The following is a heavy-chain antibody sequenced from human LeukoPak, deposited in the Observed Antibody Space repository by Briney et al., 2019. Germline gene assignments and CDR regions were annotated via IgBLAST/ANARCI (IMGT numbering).Heavy chain of an antibody. CDR2: IYYSGST. CDR3: ARGPHHGYCSSTSCYLSYYYMDV. CDR1: GGSISSYY. J-gene: IGHJ6*03. V-gene: IGHV4-59*01. Sequence: SETLSLPCTVSGGSISSYYWSWIRQPPGKGLEWIGYIYYSGSTNYNPSLKSRVTISVDTSKNQFSLKLSSVTAADTAVYYCARGPHHGYCSSTSCYLSYYYMDVWGKGTTVTVSS. D-gene: IGHD2-2*03.